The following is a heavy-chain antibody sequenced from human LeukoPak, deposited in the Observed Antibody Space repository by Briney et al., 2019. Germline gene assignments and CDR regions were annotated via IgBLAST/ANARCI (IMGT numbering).Heavy chain of an antibody. CDR3: AKRGLGDREAFDI. CDR1: GFTFNTYA. V-gene: IGHV3-23*01. D-gene: IGHD2-21*02. CDR2: NSGSGGST. J-gene: IGHJ3*02. Sequence: GGSLRLSCAASGFTFNTYAMSWVRQAPGKGLEWVSSNSGSGGSTYYADSVEGRFTVSRDNSKNTLYLQMNSLRAEDTAVYYCAKRGLGDREAFDIWGQGTLVTVSS.